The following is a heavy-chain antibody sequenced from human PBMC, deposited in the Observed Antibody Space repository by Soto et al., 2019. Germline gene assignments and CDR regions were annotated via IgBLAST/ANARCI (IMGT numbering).Heavy chain of an antibody. D-gene: IGHD2-2*02. CDR1: GGSISSDY. CDR2: IYYSGST. Sequence: SETLSLTCTVSGGSISSDYWSWIRQPPGKGLEWIGYIYYSGSTNYNPSLKSRVTISVDTSKNQFSLKLSSVTAADTAVYYCAKGHQLLYGRGMDVWGQGTTVTVSS. CDR3: AKGHQLLYGRGMDV. J-gene: IGHJ6*02. V-gene: IGHV4-59*01.